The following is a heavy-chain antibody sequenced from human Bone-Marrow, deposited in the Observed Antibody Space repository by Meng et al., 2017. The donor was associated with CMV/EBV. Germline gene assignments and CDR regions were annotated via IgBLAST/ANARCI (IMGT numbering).Heavy chain of an antibody. Sequence: GESLKISCAASGFTFSSYAMSWVRQAPGKGLEWVSAISGSGGSTYYADSVKGRFTISRDNSKNTLYLQMNSLRAEDTAVYYCATDSGDWELVGVGSDYFDYWGQGTLVTVSS. J-gene: IGHJ4*02. D-gene: IGHD1-26*01. V-gene: IGHV3-23*01. CDR3: ATDSGDWELVGVGSDYFDY. CDR2: ISGSGGST. CDR1: GFTFSSYA.